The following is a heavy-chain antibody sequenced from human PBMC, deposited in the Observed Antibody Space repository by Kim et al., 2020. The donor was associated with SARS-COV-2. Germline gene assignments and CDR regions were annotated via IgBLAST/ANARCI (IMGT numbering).Heavy chain of an antibody. CDR1: GYTFTSYA. CDR2: INTNTGNP. V-gene: IGHV7-4-1*02. D-gene: IGHD3-10*01. J-gene: IGHJ4*02. Sequence: ASVKVSCKASGYTFTSYAMNWVRQAPGQGLEWMGWINTNTGNPTYAQGFTGRFVFSLDTSVSTAYLQISSLKAEDTAVYYCAKPPGVRGVITDENYFDYWGQGTLVTVSS. CDR3: AKPPGVRGVITDENYFDY.